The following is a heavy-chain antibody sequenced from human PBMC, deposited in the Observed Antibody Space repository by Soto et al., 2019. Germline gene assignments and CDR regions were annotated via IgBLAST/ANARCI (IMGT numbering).Heavy chain of an antibody. CDR3: ARALEVLTGYSSSWVRGMDV. Sequence: QVQLQESGPGLVKPSQTLSLTCTVSGGSISSGGYYWSWIRQHPGKGLEWIGYIYYSGSTYYNPSLKSRVTISVDTSKNQFSLKLSSVTAADTAVYYCARALEVLTGYSSSWVRGMDVWGQGTTVTVSS. CDR1: GGSISSGGYY. V-gene: IGHV4-31*03. D-gene: IGHD6-13*01. J-gene: IGHJ6*02. CDR2: IYYSGST.